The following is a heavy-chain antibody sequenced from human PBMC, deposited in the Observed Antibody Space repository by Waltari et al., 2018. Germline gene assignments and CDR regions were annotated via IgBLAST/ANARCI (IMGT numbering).Heavy chain of an antibody. Sequence: QAKLVQSGAEVKKPEASVKVSCQASGYIFTDYHIHWVGTFPGHGFEWIGLVHCESGNTNYERKPQGTVTMTRDTSITTVYMELRSLMSDDTAIYYCVTVRPSSSWGQGALVAVPS. J-gene: IGHJ4*02. CDR2: VHCESGNT. CDR1: GYIFTDYH. D-gene: IGHD2-2*01. V-gene: IGHV1-2*02. CDR3: VTVRPSSS.